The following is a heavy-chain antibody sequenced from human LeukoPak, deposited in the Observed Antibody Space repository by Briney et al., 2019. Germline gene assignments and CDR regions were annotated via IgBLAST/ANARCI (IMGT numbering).Heavy chain of an antibody. V-gene: IGHV4-59*12. CDR1: DDSITMYY. Sequence: SETLSLTCSVSDDSITMYYWTWIRQPPGKGLEWIGYVDHTGSTNFNPSLNGRVSISRDTSKNQFSLKLSSVTAADTAVYYCARFDIVVVVAAPNNWFDPWGQGTLVTVSS. J-gene: IGHJ5*02. CDR3: ARFDIVVVVAAPNNWFDP. CDR2: VDHTGST. D-gene: IGHD2-15*01.